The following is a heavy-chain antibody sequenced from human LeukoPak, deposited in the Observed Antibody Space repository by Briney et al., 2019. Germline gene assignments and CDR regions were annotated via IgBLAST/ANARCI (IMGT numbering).Heavy chain of an antibody. Sequence: GGSLRLSCAASGFTFSSYAMSWVRQAPGKGLEWVSSISGSGDSTYYADSVKGRFTFSRDSSKNTLYLQMNSLRAEDTAVYYCAKVSNSSGGGSDSYYFDSWGQGTLVTVSS. CDR1: GFTFSSYA. J-gene: IGHJ4*02. D-gene: IGHD5-12*01. CDR3: AKVSNSSGGGSDSYYFDS. CDR2: ISGSGDST. V-gene: IGHV3-23*01.